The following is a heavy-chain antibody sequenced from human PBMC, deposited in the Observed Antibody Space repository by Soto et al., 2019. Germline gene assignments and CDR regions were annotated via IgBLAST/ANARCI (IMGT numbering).Heavy chain of an antibody. J-gene: IGHJ4*02. V-gene: IGHV3-23*01. Sequence: GGSLRLSCAASGFTFSSYAMSWVRQAPGKGLEWVSAISGSGGSTYYADSVKGRFTISRDNSKNTLYLQMNSLRAEDTAVYYCAKWSGDYYDSSGYLGYFDYWGQGTLVTVSS. D-gene: IGHD3-22*01. CDR1: GFTFSSYA. CDR2: ISGSGGST. CDR3: AKWSGDYYDSSGYLGYFDY.